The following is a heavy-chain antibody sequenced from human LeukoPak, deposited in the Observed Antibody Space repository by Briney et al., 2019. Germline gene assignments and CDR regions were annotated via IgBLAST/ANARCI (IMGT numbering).Heavy chain of an antibody. D-gene: IGHD6-6*01. V-gene: IGHV4-30-2*01. CDR3: ARVGGSSSPFDY. CDR1: GGSISSGGYY. CDR2: IYHSGST. J-gene: IGHJ4*02. Sequence: SETLSLTCTVSGGSISSGGYYWSWIRQPPGKGLEWIGYIYHSGSTYYNPSLKSRVTISVDRSKNQFSLKLSSVTAADTAVYYCARVGGSSSPFDYWGQGTLVTVSS.